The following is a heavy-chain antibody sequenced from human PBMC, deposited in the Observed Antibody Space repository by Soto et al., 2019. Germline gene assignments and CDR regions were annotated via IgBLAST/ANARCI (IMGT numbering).Heavy chain of an antibody. CDR3: ARGPPIVVVKNDAFDL. CDR2: IIPIFGTA. V-gene: IGHV1-69*01. CDR1: GGTFSSYA. Sequence: QVQLVQSGAEVKKPGSSVKVSCKASGGTFSSYAISWVRQAPGQGLEWMGGIIPIFGTANYAQKFQGRVTITADESTGTAYMELSSLRSEDTAVYYCARGPPIVVVKNDAFDLWGQGTMVTVSS. J-gene: IGHJ3*01. D-gene: IGHD3-22*01.